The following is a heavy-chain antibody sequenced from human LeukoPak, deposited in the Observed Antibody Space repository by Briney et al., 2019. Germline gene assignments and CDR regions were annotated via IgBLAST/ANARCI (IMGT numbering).Heavy chain of an antibody. CDR2: YIPMFATA. J-gene: IGHJ4*02. CDR3: AGASSKWELSF. CDR1: GGTFSRYA. D-gene: IGHD1-26*01. V-gene: IGHV1-69*13. Sequence: ASVKVSCKASGGTFSRYAISWVRQAPGQGLEWMGGYIPMFATANYAEIFQTRVTITADESTSTFSMELSSLIPEDGAVYFCAGASSKWELSFWGQGTLVTVSS.